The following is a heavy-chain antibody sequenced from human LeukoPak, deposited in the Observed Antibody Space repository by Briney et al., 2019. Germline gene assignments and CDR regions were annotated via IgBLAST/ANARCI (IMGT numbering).Heavy chain of an antibody. J-gene: IGHJ5*02. CDR1: GXTFSDYY. V-gene: IGHV3-11*05. CDR2: ISGSSSNT. D-gene: IGHD2-2*01. Sequence: GGSLRLSCAASGXTFSDYYMSWIRQAPGKGLEWVSYISGSSSNTKYADSVKGRFTISRDNAKNSLYLQMNYLRAEDTAVYYCARDSAHIVVVPAVIPPSLDNWFDPWGQGTLVTVSS. CDR3: ARDSAHIVVVPAVIPPSLDNWFDP.